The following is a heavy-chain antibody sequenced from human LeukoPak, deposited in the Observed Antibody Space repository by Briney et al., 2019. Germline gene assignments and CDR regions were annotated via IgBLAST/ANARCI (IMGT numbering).Heavy chain of an antibody. CDR1: GGSFTDYF. J-gene: IGHJ4*02. CDR3: AIDYGDYYAYFDY. D-gene: IGHD4-17*01. CDR2: INDYTGDT. V-gene: IGHV4-34*01. Sequence: SETLSLTCTVFGGSFTDYFWTWIRHSPGKGLEWIGEINDYTGDTNYNPSLKSRVTISVDTSKNQFSLKLSSVTAADTAVYYCAIDYGDYYAYFDYWGQGTLVTVSS.